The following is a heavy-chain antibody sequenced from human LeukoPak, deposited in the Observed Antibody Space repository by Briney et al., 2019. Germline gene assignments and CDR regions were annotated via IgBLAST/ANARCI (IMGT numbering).Heavy chain of an antibody. CDR3: ARDCRRYFDWPPCDAFDI. J-gene: IGHJ3*02. Sequence: PGGSLRLSCAASGFTFSSYSMNWVRQAPGKGLEWVSSISSSSSYIYYADSVKGRFTISRDNAKNSLYLQMNSLRAEDTAEYYCARDCRRYFDWPPCDAFDIWGQGTMVTVSS. D-gene: IGHD3-9*01. CDR1: GFTFSSYS. V-gene: IGHV3-21*01. CDR2: ISSSSSYI.